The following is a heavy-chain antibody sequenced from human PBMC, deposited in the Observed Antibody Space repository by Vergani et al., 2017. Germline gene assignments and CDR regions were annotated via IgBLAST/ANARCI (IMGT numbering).Heavy chain of an antibody. Sequence: QVQLVQSGAEVKKPGASVKVSCKASGYTFTSYGISWVRQAPGQGLEWMGWSSAYNGNTNSAQKLQGRVTMTTDTSTSTAYMELRSLRSDDTAVYYCARCQVRIGVIVVVHNYYYYGMDVWGQGTTVTVSS. J-gene: IGHJ6*02. V-gene: IGHV1-18*04. CDR1: GYTFTSYG. CDR2: SSAYNGNT. D-gene: IGHD3-22*01. CDR3: ARCQVRIGVIVVVHNYYYYGMDV.